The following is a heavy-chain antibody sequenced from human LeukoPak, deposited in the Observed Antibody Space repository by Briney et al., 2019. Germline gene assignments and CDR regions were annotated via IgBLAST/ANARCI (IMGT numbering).Heavy chain of an antibody. V-gene: IGHV4-4*02. CDR2: IYHSGST. D-gene: IGHD1-26*01. J-gene: IGHJ3*02. CDR3: ARVATTTFHYGYDAFDI. Sequence: SGTLSLTCAVSGGSISSSNWWSWVRQPPGKGLEWIGEIYHSGSTNYNPSLKSRVTISVDKSKNQFSLKLSSVTAADTAVYYCARVATTTFHYGYDAFDIWGQGTMVTVSS. CDR1: GGSISSSNW.